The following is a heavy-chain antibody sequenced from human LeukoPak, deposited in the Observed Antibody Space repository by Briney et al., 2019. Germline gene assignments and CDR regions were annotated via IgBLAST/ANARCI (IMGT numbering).Heavy chain of an antibody. V-gene: IGHV4-34*01. J-gene: IGHJ4*02. Sequence: SETLSLTCAVYGGSFSSYYWNCVPQSPGKGLEWIGEINHSGSTNYNPSLKSRVTISVDTSKNQFSLKLSSVTAADTTVYYCARGFGSGWSTLFDYWGQGTLVTVSS. CDR3: ARGFGSGWSTLFDY. CDR1: GGSFSSYY. CDR2: INHSGST. D-gene: IGHD6-19*01.